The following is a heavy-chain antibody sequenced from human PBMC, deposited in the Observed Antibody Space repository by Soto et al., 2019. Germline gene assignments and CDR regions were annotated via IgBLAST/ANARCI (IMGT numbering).Heavy chain of an antibody. CDR1: GYTFTSYG. Sequence: ASVKVSCKASGYTFTSYGISWVRQAPGQGLEWMGWISAYNGNTNYAQKLQGRVTMTIDTSTSTAYMELRSLRSDDTAVYYCARAGYSSGWLKAKYYFDYWGQGTLVTVSS. CDR3: ARAGYSSGWLKAKYYFDY. CDR2: ISAYNGNT. V-gene: IGHV1-18*01. J-gene: IGHJ4*02. D-gene: IGHD6-19*01.